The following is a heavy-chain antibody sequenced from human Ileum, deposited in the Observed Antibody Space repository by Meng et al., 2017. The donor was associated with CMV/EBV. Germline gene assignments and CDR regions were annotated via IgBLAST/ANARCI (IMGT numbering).Heavy chain of an antibody. Sequence: QTQLQESGPGLGKPAETLSLTCTASGDPISSGSHSWAWFRQPPGKRLEWIGSMYFSGIADYNPSLKSRVTISLHATQKQFSLRLTSVTAADSAVYFCARDLTNKWFYYWGQGTLVTVSS. J-gene: IGHJ4*02. D-gene: IGHD1-26*01. V-gene: IGHV4-39*07. CDR2: MYFSGIA. CDR1: GDPISSGSHS. CDR3: ARDLTNKWFYY.